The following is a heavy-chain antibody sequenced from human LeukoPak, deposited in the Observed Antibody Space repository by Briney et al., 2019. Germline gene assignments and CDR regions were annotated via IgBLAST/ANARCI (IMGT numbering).Heavy chain of an antibody. J-gene: IGHJ4*02. CDR3: XXXXXXXXXXXXXDINYFDY. V-gene: IGHV1-18*01. D-gene: IGHD2-15*01. CDR2: ISAYNGNT. Sequence: ASVKVSCKASGYTFTSYGISWVRQAPGQGLEWMGWISAYNGNTNYAQKLQGRVTMTTDTSTSTAYMELRSLRSDDTAVYYCXXXXXXXXXXXXXDINYFDYWGQGTLVTVSS. CDR1: GYTFTSYG.